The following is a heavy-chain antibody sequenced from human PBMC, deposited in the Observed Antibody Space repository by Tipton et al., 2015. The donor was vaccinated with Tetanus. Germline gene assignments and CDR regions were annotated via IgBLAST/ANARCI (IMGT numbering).Heavy chain of an antibody. V-gene: IGHV4-31*11. J-gene: IGHJ3*02. CDR1: GGSFTSGDFY. CDR2: IYSSGRA. CDR3: AREGAPRAFDI. Sequence: TLSLTCAVSGGSFTSGDFYWTWIRQSPGKGLEWIGSIYSSGRAYYSPSLKSRVTISQDASKNQFSLKLNSVTAADTAVYYCAREGAPRAFDIWGQGTMVTVSS.